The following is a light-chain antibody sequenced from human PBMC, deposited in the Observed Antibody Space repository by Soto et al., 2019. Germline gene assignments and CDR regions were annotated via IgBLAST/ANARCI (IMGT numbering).Light chain of an antibody. CDR1: QGIAGW. CDR3: QQANRFPRT. J-gene: IGKJ1*01. CDR2: AAS. V-gene: IGKV1-12*01. Sequence: DIQMTQSPSSVSASVGDRVTITCRASQGIAGWLAWYQQKPGKAPRLLIYAASILQSGVPSRFSGRGSGTEFSLTISSLQTEDFATYYCQQANRFPRTFGQGTKVEIK.